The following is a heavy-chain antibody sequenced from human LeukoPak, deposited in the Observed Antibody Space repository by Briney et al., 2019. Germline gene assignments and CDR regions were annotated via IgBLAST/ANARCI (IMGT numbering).Heavy chain of an antibody. CDR1: GFTFDSYG. CDR2: IWFNGGKK. D-gene: IGHD4-17*01. Sequence: GRSLRLSCAASGFTFDSYGMHWVRQAPGKGLEWVAVIWFNGGKKYYADSVRGRFTISRDNSKDTLFLQMNSLRAEDTAVYYCTREQTPFYGDYGAFDIWGQGAMVTVSS. CDR3: TREQTPFYGDYGAFDI. V-gene: IGHV3-33*01. J-gene: IGHJ3*02.